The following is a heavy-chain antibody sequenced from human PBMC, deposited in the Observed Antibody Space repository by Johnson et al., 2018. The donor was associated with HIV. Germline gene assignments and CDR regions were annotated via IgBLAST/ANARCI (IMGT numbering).Heavy chain of an antibody. V-gene: IGHV3-30*03. Sequence: QVQLVESGGGVVQPGRSLRLSCAASGFTFTNYGMHWVRQAPGKGLEWVAVISHDGRNEYYTESVGGRFTISRDNSKNTLYLQMNSLRAEDTAVYYCARDSDKWELRPGAFDIWGQGTMVTVSS. CDR1: GFTFTNYG. CDR2: ISHDGRNE. CDR3: ARDSDKWELRPGAFDI. D-gene: IGHD1-26*01. J-gene: IGHJ3*02.